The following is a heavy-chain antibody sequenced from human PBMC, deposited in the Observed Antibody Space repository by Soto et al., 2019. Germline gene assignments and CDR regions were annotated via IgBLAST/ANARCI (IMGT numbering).Heavy chain of an antibody. J-gene: IGHJ3*02. Sequence: EVQLVESGGGLVQPGGSLRISCAASGFTFRSYSMNWVRQAPGKGLEWVSYISSGSSTKYYADSVKGRFTISRDNAKDSLYLQMNSLRADDTAVYYCARESYCSSTSCHSDPFDIWGQGTMVTVSS. D-gene: IGHD2-2*01. CDR1: GFTFRSYS. CDR2: ISSGSSTK. V-gene: IGHV3-48*01. CDR3: ARESYCSSTSCHSDPFDI.